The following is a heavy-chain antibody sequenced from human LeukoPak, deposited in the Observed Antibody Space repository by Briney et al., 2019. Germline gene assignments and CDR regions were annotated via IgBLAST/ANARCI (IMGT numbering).Heavy chain of an antibody. CDR3: ARDHYYYALDY. D-gene: IGHD3-10*01. CDR2: IYSGGST. CDR1: GFTVSSNY. V-gene: IGHV3-66*01. Sequence: GGSLRLSCAASGFTVSSNYMSWVRQAPGKGLEWVSVIYSGGSTYYADSVKGRFTISRDNSKNTLYLQMNSLRAEDTAVYYCARDHYYYALDYWGQGTLVTVSS. J-gene: IGHJ4*02.